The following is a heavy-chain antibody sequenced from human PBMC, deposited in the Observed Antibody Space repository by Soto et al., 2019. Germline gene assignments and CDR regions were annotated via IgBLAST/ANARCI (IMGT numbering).Heavy chain of an antibody. CDR1: GSTFSSYA. CDR2: ISGSGGST. J-gene: IGHJ4*02. Sequence: LRLSCVASGSTFSSYAKSWVRQAPGKGLEWVSAISGSGGSTYYEDSVKGRFTISRDNSKNTLYLQMNSLRAEETAVYYCAKGRTVTSYLSFDYWGQGTLVTVSS. D-gene: IGHD4-17*01. CDR3: AKGRTVTSYLSFDY. V-gene: IGHV3-23*01.